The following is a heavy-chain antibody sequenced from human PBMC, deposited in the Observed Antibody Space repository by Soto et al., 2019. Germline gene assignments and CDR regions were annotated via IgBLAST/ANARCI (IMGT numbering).Heavy chain of an antibody. V-gene: IGHV3-23*01. J-gene: IGHJ3*02. Sequence: EVQLLESGGGLIQPGGSLRLSCAASGFTFSSYAMNWVRQPPGKGLEWVSGLSGSASSTYYAVSVKGRFTFSRDNSKNTVNLQMHSLRDEDTAVYYCATSVAYCGGVCSPDAFDIWGQGTMVTVSS. CDR2: LSGSASST. CDR3: ATSVAYCGGVCSPDAFDI. D-gene: IGHD2-21*02. CDR1: GFTFSSYA.